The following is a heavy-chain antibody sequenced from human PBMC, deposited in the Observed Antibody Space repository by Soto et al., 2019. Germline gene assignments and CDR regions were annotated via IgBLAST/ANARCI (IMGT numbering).Heavy chain of an antibody. CDR2: IYHSGST. D-gene: IGHD5-18*01. Sequence: TSETLSLTCPVSGGSISSYYWSWIRQPPGKGLEWIGSIYHSGSTYYNPSLKSRVTISVDTSKNQFSLKLSSVTAADTAVYYCARESYGYFDYWGQGTLVTVSS. CDR3: ARESYGYFDY. CDR1: GGSISSYY. V-gene: IGHV4-38-2*02. J-gene: IGHJ4*02.